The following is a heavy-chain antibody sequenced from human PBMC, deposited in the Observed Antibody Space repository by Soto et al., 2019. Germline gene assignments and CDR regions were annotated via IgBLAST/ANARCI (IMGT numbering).Heavy chain of an antibody. J-gene: IGHJ5*02. CDR3: ARDWRTAGTTGWFDP. Sequence: QEQVVESGGGVVQPGRSLRLSCAASGLTFSTHAMHWVRQAPGRGLEWVAIISYDGTTKDYADSVKGRFTNSRDNSRNAVYLQMNSLRSEDTALYYCARDWRTAGTTGWFDPWGQGTLVTVSS. D-gene: IGHD6-13*01. CDR1: GLTFSTHA. V-gene: IGHV3-30-3*01. CDR2: ISYDGTTK.